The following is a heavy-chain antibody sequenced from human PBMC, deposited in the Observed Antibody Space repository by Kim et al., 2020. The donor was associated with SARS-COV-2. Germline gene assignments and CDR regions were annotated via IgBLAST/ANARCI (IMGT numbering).Heavy chain of an antibody. D-gene: IGHD3-22*01. J-gene: IGHJ3*02. CDR2: ISSSSSYT. CDR1: GFTFSDYY. Sequence: GGSLRLSCAASGFTFSDYYMSWIRQAPGKGLEWVSYISSSSSYTNYADSVKGRFTISRDNAKNSLYLQMNSLRAEDTAVYYCARVGVPYYYDSSGYSFAFDIWGQGTMVTVSS. CDR3: ARVGVPYYYDSSGYSFAFDI. V-gene: IGHV3-11*06.